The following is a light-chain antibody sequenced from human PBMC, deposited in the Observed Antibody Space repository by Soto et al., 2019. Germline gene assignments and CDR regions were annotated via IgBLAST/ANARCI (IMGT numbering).Light chain of an antibody. CDR2: G. Sequence: QSVLTQPPSVSGATGQRVTISCTGRRSNIGAGYPVHWYQQLPGTAPKLLVAGNRPSGVPDRFSVSKSGASASLAITGLQAEDEADYYCQSYDSSLSRRWVFGGGTKLTVL. J-gene: IGLJ3*02. CDR1: RSNIGAGYP. V-gene: IGLV1-40*01. CDR3: QSYDSSLSRRWV.